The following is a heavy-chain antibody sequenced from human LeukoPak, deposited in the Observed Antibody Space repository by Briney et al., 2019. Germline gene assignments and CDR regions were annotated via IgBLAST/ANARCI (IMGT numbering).Heavy chain of an antibody. CDR2: IYYSGST. J-gene: IGHJ6*02. CDR1: GGSISSGGYY. D-gene: IGHD3-22*01. Sequence: SETLSLTCTVSGGSISSGGYYWSWIRQHPGKGLEWIGYIYYSGSTYYNPSLKSRATISVDTSKNQFSLKLSSVTAADTAVYYCATARLFPYYYYGMDVWGQGTTVTVSS. CDR3: ATARLFPYYYYGMDV. V-gene: IGHV4-31*03.